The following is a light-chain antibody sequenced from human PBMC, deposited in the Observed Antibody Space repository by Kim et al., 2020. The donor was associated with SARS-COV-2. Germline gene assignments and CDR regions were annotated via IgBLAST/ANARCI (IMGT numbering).Light chain of an antibody. V-gene: IGLV3-19*01. Sequence: SSELTQDPTVSVALGQTVTITCQGDSLRRYYASWYQQKPGQAPLLVIYAKTNRPSGIPDRFSGSTSGNTASLTITGAQAEDEADYYCKSRDNSGNHYVFG. J-gene: IGLJ1*01. CDR2: AKT. CDR3: KSRDNSGNHYV. CDR1: SLRRYY.